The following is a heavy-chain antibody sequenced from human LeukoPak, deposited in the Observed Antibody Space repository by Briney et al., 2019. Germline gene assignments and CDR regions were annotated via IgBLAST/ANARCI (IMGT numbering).Heavy chain of an antibody. J-gene: IGHJ4*02. D-gene: IGHD2-2*01. CDR1: GYTFTSYG. CDR2: INPFNADA. Sequence: GASVKVSCKASGYTFTSYGISWVRQAPGQGPEWVGWINPFNADAKYAQKFQGRVTMTTDTSTSTAYLELRSLRYDDTAVYYCARGEKSYAYWGQGTLVTVSS. V-gene: IGHV1-18*01. CDR3: ARGEKSYAY.